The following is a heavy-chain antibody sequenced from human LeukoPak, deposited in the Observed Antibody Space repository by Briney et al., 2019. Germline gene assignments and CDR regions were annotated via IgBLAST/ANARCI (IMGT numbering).Heavy chain of an antibody. Sequence: SETLSLTCTVSGGSISTYYWNWIRQSPGKGLEWIGYIYYSGSTNYNPSLKSRVTISVDTSKNQFSLKLSSVTAADTAVYYCARTGGPAAILTWGQGTLVTVSS. CDR1: GGSISTYY. CDR2: IYYSGST. J-gene: IGHJ5*02. CDR3: ARTGGPAAILT. D-gene: IGHD2-2*02. V-gene: IGHV4-59*01.